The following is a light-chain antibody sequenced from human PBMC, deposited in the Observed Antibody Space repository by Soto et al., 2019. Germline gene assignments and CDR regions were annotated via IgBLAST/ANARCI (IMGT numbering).Light chain of an antibody. J-gene: IGKJ1*01. CDR3: QQYNNWPWT. CDR2: SAS. V-gene: IGKV3-15*01. CDR1: QSISDT. Sequence: EIVMTHSPATLSVSPCGRATLSFRASQSISDTLAWYQQKPGLAPRLLIYSASRGATGFPARFSGSGSGTDFTLTISSLQSEDFAVYYCQQYNNWPWTFGQGTRWIS.